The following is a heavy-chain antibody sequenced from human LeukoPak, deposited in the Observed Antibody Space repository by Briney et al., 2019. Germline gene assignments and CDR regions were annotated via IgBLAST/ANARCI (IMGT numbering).Heavy chain of an antibody. CDR1: GFTFSSYW. CDR2: IKQDGSEE. Sequence: GSLRLSCAASGFTFSSYWMSWVRQAPGRGLEWVANIKQDGSEEVYVGSVKGRFTISRDNAKNSLFLQMNTLRAEDTAVYYCARDPYSSTWSYGMDVCGQGTTVAGSS. CDR3: ARDPYSSTWSYGMDV. D-gene: IGHD6-6*01. V-gene: IGHV3-7*05. J-gene: IGHJ6*02.